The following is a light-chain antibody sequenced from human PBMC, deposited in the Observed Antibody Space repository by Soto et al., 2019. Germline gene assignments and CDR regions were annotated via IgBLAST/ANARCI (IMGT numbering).Light chain of an antibody. J-gene: IGKJ1*01. CDR1: QSVSMY. CDR3: QRYDHWPPCT. V-gene: IGKV3-15*01. Sequence: EIVLTQSPATLSLSPGERSTLSCRASQSVSMYLAWYQQKPGHAPSLLIYDASIRATGIPVRFSGSGSGTEFTLTISNMQSADFAVYYCQRYDHWPPCTFGQGTKVDIK. CDR2: DAS.